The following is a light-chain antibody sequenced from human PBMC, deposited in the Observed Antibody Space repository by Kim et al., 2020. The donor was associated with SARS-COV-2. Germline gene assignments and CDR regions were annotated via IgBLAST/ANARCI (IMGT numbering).Light chain of an antibody. V-gene: IGKV1-5*03. CDR1: QTIRNW. Sequence: DIQMTQSPSTLSASVGDRVIITCRASQTIRNWLAWYQQKPGKAPRLLIYRASNLESGVPSRFSGSGSGTEFTLTISSLQPDDFATYYCQHYSTYTYTFGQGTKVDIK. CDR2: RAS. J-gene: IGKJ2*01. CDR3: QHYSTYTYT.